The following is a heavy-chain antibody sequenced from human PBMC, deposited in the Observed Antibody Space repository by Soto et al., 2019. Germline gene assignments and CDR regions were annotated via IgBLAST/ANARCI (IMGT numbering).Heavy chain of an antibody. V-gene: IGHV4-61*01. CDR2: IYYTGST. CDR1: GGSVSSGNYY. Sequence: QVQLQESGPGLVKPSETLSLTCTVSGGSVSSGNYYWSWIRQPPGKGLEWIGFIYYTGSTSYNPSLKSRVTISIDTSKTQFSLKLTSVTAADTAVYYCASALYCSGGSCSFDPWGQGTLVTVSS. D-gene: IGHD2-15*01. J-gene: IGHJ5*02. CDR3: ASALYCSGGSCSFDP.